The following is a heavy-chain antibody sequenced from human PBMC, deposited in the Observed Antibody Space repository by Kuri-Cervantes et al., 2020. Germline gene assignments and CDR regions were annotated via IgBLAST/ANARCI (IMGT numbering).Heavy chain of an antibody. D-gene: IGHD6-19*01. CDR3: ARPVSGWYAFDY. V-gene: IGHV4-34*01. Sequence: SQTLSLTCAVYGGSFSGYHWTWIRQPPGKGLEWIGEINHSESTNYNPSLKSRVTISIDTSKNQFSLKVNSVTAADTAVYYCARPVSGWYAFDYWGQGTLVTVSS. CDR2: INHSEST. CDR1: GGSFSGYH. J-gene: IGHJ4*02.